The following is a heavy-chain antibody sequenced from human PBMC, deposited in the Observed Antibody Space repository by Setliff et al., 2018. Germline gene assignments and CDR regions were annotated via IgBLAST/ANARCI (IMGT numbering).Heavy chain of an antibody. V-gene: IGHV4-39*01. CDR3: ARHAITQSLVADF. J-gene: IGHJ4*02. CDR2: MYFGGTT. D-gene: IGHD2-8*02. CDR1: GGPISSNEYY. Sequence: TLSLTCTVSGGPISSNEYYWGWIRQSPEKGLEWIASMYFGGTTQYNPSLKSRVTISVDTSKNRFTLNLRSVTAADTAVYYCARHAITQSLVADFWGQGILVTVSS.